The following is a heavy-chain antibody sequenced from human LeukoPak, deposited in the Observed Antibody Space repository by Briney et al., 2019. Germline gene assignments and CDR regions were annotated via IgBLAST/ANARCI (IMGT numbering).Heavy chain of an antibody. CDR3: ARSFLPRYYYYDSRFDP. J-gene: IGHJ5*02. CDR1: GGSISSGSDY. V-gene: IGHV4-61*02. Sequence: SETLSLTCTVSGGSISSGSDYWSWIRQPAGKGLEWIGRIYTSGSTNYNPSLKSRVTMSVDTSKNQFSLKLSSVTAADTAVYYCARSFLPRYYYYDSRFDPWGQGTLVTVSS. CDR2: IYTSGST. D-gene: IGHD3-22*01.